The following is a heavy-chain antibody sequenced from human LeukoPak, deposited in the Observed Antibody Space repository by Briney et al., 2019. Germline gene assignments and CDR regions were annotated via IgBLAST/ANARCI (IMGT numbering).Heavy chain of an antibody. V-gene: IGHV1-69*13. J-gene: IGHJ6*02. CDR2: IIPIFGTA. CDR3: ARVEGGIAARYFYYGMDV. CDR1: GGTFSSYA. D-gene: IGHD6-6*01. Sequence: SVKVSCKASGGTFSSYAISWVRQAPGQGLEWTGGIIPIFGTANYAQKFQGRVTITADESTSTAYMELSSLRSEDTAVYYCARVEGGIAARYFYYGMDVWGQGTTVTVSS.